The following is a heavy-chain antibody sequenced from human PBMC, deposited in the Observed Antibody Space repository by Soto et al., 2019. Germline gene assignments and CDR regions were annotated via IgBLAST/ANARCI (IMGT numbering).Heavy chain of an antibody. Sequence: QVKLVPSGAEVKKPGASVKVSCKASGYTFTSYGISWVRQAPGQGLELMGWISAYNGNTNYAQKLQGRVTMTTDTSTSPAYMELRSLTSDDTAVYYCARDDGVSGELYYWGQGTLVTVSS. CDR3: ARDDGVSGELYY. J-gene: IGHJ4*02. D-gene: IGHD1-7*01. CDR2: ISAYNGNT. CDR1: GYTFTSYG. V-gene: IGHV1-18*01.